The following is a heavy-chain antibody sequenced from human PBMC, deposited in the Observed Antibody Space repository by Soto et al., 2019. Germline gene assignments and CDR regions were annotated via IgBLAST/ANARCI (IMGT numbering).Heavy chain of an antibody. CDR3: ARDTGSGLRVEPGIFEY. Sequence: QVQLVQSWAEVKKPGASVKVSCNPSGYAFTSYTMHWVRQAPGQGLEWMGWINADNGDSKYSQKFQGRVTITRDTSASIAYMELSSLRSEDTAVYYCARDTGSGLRVEPGIFEYWGQGTLVTVSS. J-gene: IGHJ4*02. CDR1: GYAFTSYT. D-gene: IGHD1-26*01. CDR2: INADNGDS. V-gene: IGHV1-3*01.